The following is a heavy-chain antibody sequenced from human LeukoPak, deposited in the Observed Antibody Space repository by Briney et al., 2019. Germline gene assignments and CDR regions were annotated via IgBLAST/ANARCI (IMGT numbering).Heavy chain of an antibody. Sequence: SETLSLTCTVSGGSISSSSYYWGWIRQPPGKGLEWIGSIYYSGSTYYNPSLKSRVTISVDTSKNQFSLKLSSVPAADTGVYYCARHPLSNYYFDYWGQGTLLTVSS. CDR1: GGSISSSSYY. J-gene: IGHJ4*02. CDR3: ARHPLSNYYFDY. D-gene: IGHD4-11*01. V-gene: IGHV4-39*01. CDR2: IYYSGST.